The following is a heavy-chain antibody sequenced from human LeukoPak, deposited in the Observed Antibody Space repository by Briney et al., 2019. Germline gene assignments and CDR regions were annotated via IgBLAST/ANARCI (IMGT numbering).Heavy chain of an antibody. CDR3: ARPRKHMATISKYYYYGMDV. Sequence: ASVKVSCKASGYTFTSYGISWVRQAPGQGLEWMGWISAYNGNTNYAQKLQGRVTMTTDTSTSTAYMELRSLRSDDTAVYYCARPRKHMATISKYYYYGMDVWGQGTTVTVSS. D-gene: IGHD5-24*01. CDR2: ISAYNGNT. J-gene: IGHJ6*02. V-gene: IGHV1-18*01. CDR1: GYTFTSYG.